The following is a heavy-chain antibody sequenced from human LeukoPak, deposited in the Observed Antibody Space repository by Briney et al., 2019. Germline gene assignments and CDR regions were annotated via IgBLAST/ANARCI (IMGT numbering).Heavy chain of an antibody. CDR1: GYMFSTFG. D-gene: IGHD1-26*01. CDR2: ITVFNGYT. CDR3: ARVQQWQLKGAFDI. V-gene: IGHV1-18*01. Sequence: ASVKVSCKASGYMFSTFGISWVRQAPGQELGWMGWITVFNGYTNYAQMVQGRVNMTTDTVASTAFMELRSLRSGDTAVYYCARVQQWQLKGAFDIWGQETMVTVSS. J-gene: IGHJ3*02.